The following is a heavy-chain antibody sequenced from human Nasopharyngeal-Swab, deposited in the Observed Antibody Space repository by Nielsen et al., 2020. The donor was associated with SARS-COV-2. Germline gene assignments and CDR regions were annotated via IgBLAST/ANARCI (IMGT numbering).Heavy chain of an antibody. CDR2: FDPEEKET. J-gene: IGHJ4*02. CDR3: ATYPLRSGYYTGREFDY. D-gene: IGHD3-3*01. CDR1: GYTLNELS. Sequence: ASVKVSCKVSGYTLNELSMQWVRKAPGKGLEWMGGFDPEEKETIYAQKFQGRVTMTEDTSTDTAYMELSSLRSEDTAVYYCATYPLRSGYYTGREFDYWGQGTLVTVSS. V-gene: IGHV1-24*01.